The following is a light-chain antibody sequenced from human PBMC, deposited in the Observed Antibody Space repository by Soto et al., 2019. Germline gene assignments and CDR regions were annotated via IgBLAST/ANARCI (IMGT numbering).Light chain of an antibody. Sequence: QSALTQPASVSGSPGQSITISCTGTSTDIGTYDHVSWYQQYPGKVPQLIIYEVSNRPSGLSSRFSGSKSGNAASLTISGVQVEDEADYYCCSYTTGSTLVFGTGTKLTVL. J-gene: IGLJ1*01. CDR1: STDIGTYDH. CDR3: CSYTTGSTLV. CDR2: EVS. V-gene: IGLV2-14*01.